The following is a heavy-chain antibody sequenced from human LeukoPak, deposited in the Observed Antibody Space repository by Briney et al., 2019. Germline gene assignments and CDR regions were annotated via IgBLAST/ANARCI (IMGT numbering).Heavy chain of an antibody. Sequence: GGSLRLSCAASGFTFSSYGMSWVRQAPGKGLEWVSAISGSGSSTYYADSVKGRFTISRDNSKNTLYLQMNSLRAEDTAVYYCAKGPPMIVVVIMLYWGQGTLVTVSS. CDR2: ISGSGSST. D-gene: IGHD3-22*01. CDR1: GFTFSSYG. CDR3: AKGPPMIVVVIMLY. J-gene: IGHJ4*02. V-gene: IGHV3-23*01.